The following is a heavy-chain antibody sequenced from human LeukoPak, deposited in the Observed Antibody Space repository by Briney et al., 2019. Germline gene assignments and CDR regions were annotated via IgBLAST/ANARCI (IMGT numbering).Heavy chain of an antibody. Sequence: PSETLSLTCTVSGGSISSISYYWGWIRQPPGKGLEWIGSIYYSGSTYDNPSLKGRVTMSVDTSKNQFSLKLSSVTAADRAVYYCARAVIRDSSGGSHYYYMDVWGKGTTVIVSS. D-gene: IGHD2-15*01. CDR1: GGSISSISYY. CDR3: ARAVIRDSSGGSHYYYMDV. V-gene: IGHV4-39*07. J-gene: IGHJ6*03. CDR2: IYYSGST.